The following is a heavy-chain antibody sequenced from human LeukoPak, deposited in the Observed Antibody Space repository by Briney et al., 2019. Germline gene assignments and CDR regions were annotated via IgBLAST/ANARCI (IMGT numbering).Heavy chain of an antibody. CDR1: GFTFDIYP. CDR3: ARVDSTGWDDAFDY. J-gene: IGHJ4*02. CDR2: ISDQGGST. Sequence: GGSLRLSCAASGFTFDIYPMHWVRQAPGKGLEYVSGISDQGGSTYYANSVKGRFTISRDNSKNTLYLQMGSLRAEDTAVYYCARVDSTGWDDAFDYWGQGTLVTVSS. V-gene: IGHV3-64*01. D-gene: IGHD6-19*01.